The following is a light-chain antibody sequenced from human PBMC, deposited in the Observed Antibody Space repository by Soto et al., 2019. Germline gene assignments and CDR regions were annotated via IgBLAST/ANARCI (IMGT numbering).Light chain of an antibody. Sequence: DIQMTQSPSSLSASVGDRVTITCRASLSISSDLNWYQQKPGKAPKVLIFGASSLQSGVTSRFSGSGSGTDFTLTISSLQHEDSATYYCQQSYTTPRTFGQGTKLEIK. CDR1: LSISSD. J-gene: IGKJ2*01. CDR3: QQSYTTPRT. CDR2: GAS. V-gene: IGKV1-39*01.